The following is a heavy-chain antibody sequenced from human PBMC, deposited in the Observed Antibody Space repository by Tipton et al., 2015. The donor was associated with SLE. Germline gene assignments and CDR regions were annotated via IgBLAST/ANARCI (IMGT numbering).Heavy chain of an antibody. CDR1: GGSFSGYY. J-gene: IGHJ4*02. CDR3: ASLITIFGVVWDY. CDR2: INHSGST. D-gene: IGHD3-3*01. V-gene: IGHV4-34*01. Sequence: TLSLTCAVYGGSFSGYYWSWIRQPPGKGLEWIGEINHSGSTNYNPSLKSRVTISVDTSKSQFSLKLSSVTAADTAVYYCASLITIFGVVWDYWGQGTLVTVSS.